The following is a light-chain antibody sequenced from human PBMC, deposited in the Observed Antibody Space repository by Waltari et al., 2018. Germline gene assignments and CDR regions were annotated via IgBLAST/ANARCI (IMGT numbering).Light chain of an antibody. J-gene: IGKJ1*01. CDR1: QSVSSSY. V-gene: IGKV3-20*01. CDR3: QHYGTSPSWT. Sequence: ELVLTQSPGTLSLPPGESATLSCRANQSVSSSYLTWYQQRPGQAPRLLIYGASSRATGIPDRFSGSGSGTDFTLTISRLEPEDFAVYWCQHYGTSPSWTFGQGTRVEIK. CDR2: GAS.